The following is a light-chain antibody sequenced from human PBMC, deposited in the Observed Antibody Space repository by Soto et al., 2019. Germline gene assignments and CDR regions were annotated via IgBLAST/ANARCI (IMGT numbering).Light chain of an antibody. V-gene: IGKV3-11*01. J-gene: IGKJ4*01. CDR3: QQRSNWSLT. CDR2: GAS. Sequence: EIVMTQSPATLSVSPGERATLSCRASESVRDNLAWYQQKPGQAPRLLIYGASTRATGIPARFSGSGSGTDFTLTISSLEPEDFAVYYCQQRSNWSLTFGGGTKVGIK. CDR1: ESVRDN.